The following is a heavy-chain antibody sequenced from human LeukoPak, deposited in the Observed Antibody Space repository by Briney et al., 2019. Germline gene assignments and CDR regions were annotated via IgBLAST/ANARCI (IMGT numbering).Heavy chain of an antibody. CDR3: ARGLGELSLPSFWFDP. V-gene: IGHV1-46*01. D-gene: IGHD3-16*02. CDR2: INPSAGST. CDR1: GYTFTSYF. J-gene: IGHJ5*02. Sequence: ASVKASCKASGYTFTSYFIHWVRQAPGQGLEWMGIINPSAGSTTYAQKFQGRVTMTRDTSTSTVYMELSGLTSEDTAVYYCARGLGELSLPSFWFDPWGHGTLVTVSS.